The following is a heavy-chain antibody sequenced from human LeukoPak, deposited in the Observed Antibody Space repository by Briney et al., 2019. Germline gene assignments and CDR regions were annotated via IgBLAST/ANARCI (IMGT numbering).Heavy chain of an antibody. Sequence: PSETLSLTCTVSGGSVSSGSYYWRWIRQPPGKGLEWIGYIYYSGSTNYNPSLKSRVTISVDTSKNQFSLKLSSVTAADTAVYYCARDLFGYSSGWYGFDPWGQGTLVTVSS. D-gene: IGHD6-19*01. J-gene: IGHJ5*02. CDR2: IYYSGST. CDR1: GGSVSSGSYY. CDR3: ARDLFGYSSGWYGFDP. V-gene: IGHV4-61*01.